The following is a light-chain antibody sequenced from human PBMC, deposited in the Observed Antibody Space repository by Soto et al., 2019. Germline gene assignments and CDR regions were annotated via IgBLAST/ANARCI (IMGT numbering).Light chain of an antibody. CDR2: DVT. Sequence: QSVLTQPASVSGSPGQSITIFCTGTSSDVGGYNYVSWYQQRPGKPPKLMIYDVTNRPSGVSNRFSGSKSGSTASLTISRLQAEDEGDYYCSSYTNRNTVVFGGGTKLTVL. CDR3: SSYTNRNTVV. J-gene: IGLJ3*02. V-gene: IGLV2-14*03. CDR1: SSDVGGYNY.